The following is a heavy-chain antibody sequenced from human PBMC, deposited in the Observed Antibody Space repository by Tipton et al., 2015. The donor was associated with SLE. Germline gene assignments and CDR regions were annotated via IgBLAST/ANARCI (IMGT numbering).Heavy chain of an antibody. CDR1: GFTFSDYG. D-gene: IGHD6-19*01. Sequence: SLRLSCAASGFTFSDYGMHWVRQAPGKGLEWVAFIRYDGSEIYYADSVKGRFTISRDNAKNSLYLQMNSLRAEDTAVYYCAREGYSSGCFDYWGQGTLVTVSS. J-gene: IGHJ4*02. CDR2: IRYDGSEI. V-gene: IGHV3-30*02. CDR3: AREGYSSGCFDY.